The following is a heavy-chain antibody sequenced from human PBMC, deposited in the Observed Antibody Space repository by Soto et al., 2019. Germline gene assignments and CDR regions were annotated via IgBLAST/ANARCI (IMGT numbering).Heavy chain of an antibody. D-gene: IGHD1-26*01. V-gene: IGHV3-53*01. CDR2: IYSGGST. J-gene: IGHJ3*02. Sequence: GGSLRLSCAASGFTVSSNYMSWVRQAPGKGLEWVSVIYSGGSTYYADSVKGRFTISRDNSKNTLYLQMNSLRAEDTAVYYCARDLIGQSGTRAFDIWGQGTMVTVSS. CDR1: GFTVSSNY. CDR3: ARDLIGQSGTRAFDI.